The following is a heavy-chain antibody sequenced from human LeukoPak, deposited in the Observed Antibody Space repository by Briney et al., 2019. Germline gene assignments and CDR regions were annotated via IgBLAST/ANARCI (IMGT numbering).Heavy chain of an antibody. CDR2: INPNSGGT. Sequence: ASVKVSCKASGYTFTGYYMHWVRQAPGQGLEWMGRINPNSGGTNYAQKFQGRVTMTRDTSISTAYMELSRLRSDDTAAYYCAREGDYGDYPIDYWGQGTLVTVSS. CDR1: GYTFTGYY. CDR3: AREGDYGDYPIDY. D-gene: IGHD4-17*01. V-gene: IGHV1-2*06. J-gene: IGHJ4*02.